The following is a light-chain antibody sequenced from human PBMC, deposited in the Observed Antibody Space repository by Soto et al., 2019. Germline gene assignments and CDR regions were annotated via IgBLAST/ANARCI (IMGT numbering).Light chain of an antibody. CDR3: QDYGTSWT. Sequence: EIVMTQSPDTLSVSPGERATLSCRASQSVSRSYLAWYQQKPGQAPGPLIYRTSNRATGIPDRFSGSGSGTDFTLTISRLEPEDFAVYYCQDYGTSWTFGQGTKVDIK. V-gene: IGKV3-20*01. CDR1: QSVSRSY. J-gene: IGKJ1*01. CDR2: RTS.